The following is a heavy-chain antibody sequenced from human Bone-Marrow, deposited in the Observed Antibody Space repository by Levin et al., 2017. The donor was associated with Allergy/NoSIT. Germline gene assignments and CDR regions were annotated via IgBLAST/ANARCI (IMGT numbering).Heavy chain of an antibody. J-gene: IGHJ4*02. CDR1: GGTFSSYT. CDR2: IIPILGIA. Sequence: KISCKASGGTFSSYTISWVRQAPGQGLEWMGRIIPILGIANYAQKFQGRVTITADKSTSTAYMELSSLRSEDTAVYYCARVNFDGSGDFDYWGQGTLVTVSS. V-gene: IGHV1-69*02. CDR3: ARVNFDGSGDFDY. D-gene: IGHD3-10*01.